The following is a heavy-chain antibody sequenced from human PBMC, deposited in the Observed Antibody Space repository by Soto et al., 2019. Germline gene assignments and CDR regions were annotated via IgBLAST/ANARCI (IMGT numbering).Heavy chain of an antibody. CDR1: GWSFSGYY. J-gene: IGHJ4*02. V-gene: IGHV4-34*01. CDR2: INHSGST. D-gene: IGHD2-8*02. Sequence: PSETLSLTCAVYGWSFSGYYWRWIRQPPGKGLEWIGEINHSGSTNYNPSLKSRVTISVDTSKNQFSLKLTSVTAADTAVYYCARDKITGLFDYWGQGTLVTVSS. CDR3: ARDKITGLFDY.